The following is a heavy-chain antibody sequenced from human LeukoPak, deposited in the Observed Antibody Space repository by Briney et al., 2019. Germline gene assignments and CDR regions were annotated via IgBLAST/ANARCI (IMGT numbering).Heavy chain of an antibody. CDR3: ARDGTDTAMVYYFDY. Sequence: GGSLRLSCAASRFTFSSYAMHWVRQAPGQGLEWVAVISYDGSNKYYADSVKGRFTISRDNSKNTLYLQMNSLRAEDTAVYYCARDGTDTAMVYYFDYWGQGTLVTVSS. CDR1: RFTFSSYA. V-gene: IGHV3-30*04. D-gene: IGHD5-18*01. J-gene: IGHJ4*02. CDR2: ISYDGSNK.